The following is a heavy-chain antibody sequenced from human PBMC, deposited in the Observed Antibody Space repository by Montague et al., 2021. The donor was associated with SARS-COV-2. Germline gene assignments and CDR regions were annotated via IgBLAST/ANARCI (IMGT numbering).Heavy chain of an antibody. CDR2: IYYSGST. CDR1: GGSISSGGYY. Sequence: TLSLTCTVSGGSISSGGYYWSWIRQHPGKGLEWIGYIYYSGSTCYNPSLKSRVTISVDTSKNQFSLKMSSVTAADTAVYYCARSPEPMIILIITSLNWYFDPWGRGTLVTVSS. V-gene: IGHV4-31*03. J-gene: IGHJ2*01. CDR3: ARSPEPMIILIITSLNWYFDP. D-gene: IGHD3-22*01.